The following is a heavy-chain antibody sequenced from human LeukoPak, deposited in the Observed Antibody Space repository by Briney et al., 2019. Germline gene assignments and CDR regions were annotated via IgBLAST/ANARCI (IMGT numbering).Heavy chain of an antibody. V-gene: IGHV3-30*02. D-gene: IGHD6-19*01. CDR3: AKGLGWPPPNWFDP. CDR2: IRYDGSNK. CDR1: GFTFSSYG. Sequence: PGGSLRLSCAASGFTFSSYGMHWVRQAPGKGLEWVAFIRYDGSNKYYADSVKGRFTISKDNSKNTLYLQMNSLRAEDTAVCYCAKGLGWPPPNWFDPWGQGTLVTVSS. J-gene: IGHJ5*02.